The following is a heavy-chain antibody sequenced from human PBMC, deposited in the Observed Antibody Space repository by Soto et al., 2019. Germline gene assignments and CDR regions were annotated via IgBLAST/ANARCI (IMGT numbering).Heavy chain of an antibody. V-gene: IGHV1-46*03. J-gene: IGHJ4*02. Sequence: ASVKVSCKASGYTFTSYAMHWVRQAPGQRLEWMGWINPSGGHTTYAQKFLGRVTMTRDTSTSTLYMELTSLRSEDTAVYYCARGGHVVVVTAAFDYWGQGTLVTVSS. CDR3: ARGGHVVVVTAAFDY. D-gene: IGHD2-21*02. CDR2: INPSGGHT. CDR1: GYTFTSYA.